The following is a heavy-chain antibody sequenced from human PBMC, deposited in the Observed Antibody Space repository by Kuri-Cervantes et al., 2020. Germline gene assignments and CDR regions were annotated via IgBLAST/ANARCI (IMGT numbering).Heavy chain of an antibody. CDR3: ARDWGSSGWFDY. CDR2: ISYDGSNK. D-gene: IGHD6-19*01. V-gene: IGHV3-30-3*01. CDR1: GFTFSSYW. Sequence: GESLKISCAASGFTFSSYWMSWVRQATGKGLEWVAVISYDGSNKYYADSVKGRFTISRDNSKNTLYLQMNSLRAEDTAVYYCARDWGSSGWFDYWGQGTLVTVSS. J-gene: IGHJ4*02.